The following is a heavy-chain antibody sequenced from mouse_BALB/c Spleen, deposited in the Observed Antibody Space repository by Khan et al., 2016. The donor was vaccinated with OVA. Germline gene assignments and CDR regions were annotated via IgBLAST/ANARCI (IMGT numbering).Heavy chain of an antibody. J-gene: IGHJ3*01. Sequence: VALAESGGALVKPGGSLKLSCAASGFTFSTYAMSWVRQTPDKRLEWVATISSGGDYIYYPDNLKGRFTISRDNAKNTLYLQMSSLRAEDTAMYYCARHNYGPFAYWGQGTLVTVSA. CDR1: GFTFSTYA. D-gene: IGHD1-1*01. CDR3: ARHNYGPFAY. CDR2: ISSGGDYI. V-gene: IGHV5-9-3*01.